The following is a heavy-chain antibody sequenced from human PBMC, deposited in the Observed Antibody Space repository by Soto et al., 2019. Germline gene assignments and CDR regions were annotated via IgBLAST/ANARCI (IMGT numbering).Heavy chain of an antibody. D-gene: IGHD1-1*01. CDR2: IKSKTDGGTT. CDR1: GFTFSNAW. CDR3: TTVYEILEPREDHYYYYGMDV. J-gene: IGHJ6*02. Sequence: GGSLRLSCAASGFTFSNAWMNWVRQAPGKGLEWVGRIKSKTDGGTTDYAAPVKGRFTISRDDSKNTLYLQMNSLKTEDTAVYYCTTVYEILEPREDHYYYYGMDVWGQATTVTV. V-gene: IGHV3-15*07.